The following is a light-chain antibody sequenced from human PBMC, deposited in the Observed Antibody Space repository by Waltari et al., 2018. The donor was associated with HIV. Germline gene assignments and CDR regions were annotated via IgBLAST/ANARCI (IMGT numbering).Light chain of an antibody. CDR3: QQYYSTPPYT. Sequence: DIVMTQSPDSLAVSLGERATINCKSSQSVLYSSNNKNYLAWYQQKPGQAPKLLIYWAATRESGVPDRFSGSGSWTDFTPTISSLQAEDVAVYYCQQYYSTPPYTFGQGTKLEIK. V-gene: IGKV4-1*01. CDR2: WAA. CDR1: QSVLYSSNNKNY. J-gene: IGKJ2*01.